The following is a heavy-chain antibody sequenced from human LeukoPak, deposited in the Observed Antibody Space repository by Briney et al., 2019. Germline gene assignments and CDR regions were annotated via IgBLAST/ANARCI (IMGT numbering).Heavy chain of an antibody. J-gene: IGHJ4*02. CDR2: MSLEGSER. V-gene: IGHV3-30*04. Sequence: PGGSLRLSCATSGFSFRRYSMHWVRQAPGKGLEWVAVMSLEGSERFYGDSVRGRFTISRDNSKSTLYLEMNRLRLEDTAVYYCARPEGYDLPRGSHPDHWGQGTLVTVSS. CDR1: GFSFRRYS. CDR3: ARPEGYDLPRGSHPDH. D-gene: IGHD3-16*01.